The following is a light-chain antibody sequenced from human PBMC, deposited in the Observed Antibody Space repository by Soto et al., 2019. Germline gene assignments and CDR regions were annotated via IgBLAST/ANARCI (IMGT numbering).Light chain of an antibody. CDR1: SSNIGAGYD. CDR3: QSYDSSLSGSV. Sequence: QSVLTQPPSVSGAPGQRVTISCTGSSSNIGAGYDVHWYQQLPGTAPKLLIFGNSNRPSGVPDRFSGSKSGTSVSLAITGLQAEDEADYYCQSYDSSLSGSVFGGGTKLTVL. CDR2: GNS. J-gene: IGLJ2*01. V-gene: IGLV1-40*01.